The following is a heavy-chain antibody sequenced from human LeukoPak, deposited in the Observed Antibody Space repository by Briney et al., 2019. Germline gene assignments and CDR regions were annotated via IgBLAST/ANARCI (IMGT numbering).Heavy chain of an antibody. CDR1: GGSISSYY. CDR2: IYYSGST. Sequence: SETLSLTCTVSGGSISSYYWSWNRQPPGKGLEWIGYIYYSGSTNYNPSLKSRVTISVDTSKNQFSLKLSSVTAADTAVYYCARGRQYQLPRNWFDPWGQGTLVTVSS. J-gene: IGHJ5*02. CDR3: ARGRQYQLPRNWFDP. D-gene: IGHD2-2*01. V-gene: IGHV4-59*12.